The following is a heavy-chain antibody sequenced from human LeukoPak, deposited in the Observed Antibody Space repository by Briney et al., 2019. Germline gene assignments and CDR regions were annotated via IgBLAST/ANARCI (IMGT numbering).Heavy chain of an antibody. D-gene: IGHD2-15*01. Sequence: AGGSLRLSCAASGFTFSSYGMHWVRQAPGKGPEWVAVISYDGSNKYYADSVKGRFTISRDNSKNTLYLQMNSLRAEDTAVYYCAKLAGSGGSGGFDYWGQGTLVTVSS. CDR3: AKLAGSGGSGGFDY. CDR2: ISYDGSNK. J-gene: IGHJ4*02. CDR1: GFTFSSYG. V-gene: IGHV3-30*18.